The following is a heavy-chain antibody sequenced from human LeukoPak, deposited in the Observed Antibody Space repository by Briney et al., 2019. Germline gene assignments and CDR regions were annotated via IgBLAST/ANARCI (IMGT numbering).Heavy chain of an antibody. CDR3: AREEAGSSGWSFDY. D-gene: IGHD6-19*01. CDR2: ISYDGSNK. V-gene: IGHV3-30-3*01. Sequence: GGSLRLSCAASGFTFSTYTMHWVRQAPDKGLEWPTLISYDGSNKYYADSVKGRFTISRDNSKNTLYLQMNSLRVEDTAVYYCAREEAGSSGWSFDYWGQGTLVTVSS. CDR1: GFTFSTYT. J-gene: IGHJ4*02.